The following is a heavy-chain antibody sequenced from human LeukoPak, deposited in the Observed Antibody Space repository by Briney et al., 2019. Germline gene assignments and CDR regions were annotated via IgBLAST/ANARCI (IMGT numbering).Heavy chain of an antibody. CDR3: ARDAVLVPAAIGFDY. CDR2: ISSSSSYI. J-gene: IGHJ4*02. V-gene: IGHV3-21*01. D-gene: IGHD2-2*02. Sequence: GGSLRLSCAAPGFTSSSYSTNRVRQAPGKGLEWVSSISSSSSYIYYADSVKGRFTISRDNAKNSPYLQMNSLRAEDTAVYYCARDAVLVPAAIGFDYWGQGTLVTVSS. CDR1: GFTSSSYS.